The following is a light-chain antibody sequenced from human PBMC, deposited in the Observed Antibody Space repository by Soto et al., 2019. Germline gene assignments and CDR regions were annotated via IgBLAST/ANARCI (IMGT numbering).Light chain of an antibody. V-gene: IGKV1-5*01. CDR1: QSISNS. Sequence: DIQMTQSPSTLSVSVGDRVTNTCRARQSISNSLALYQQKPGKAPKLLFYVASTLEKGFPSRFSGSGSGTEFTLPIRSLQADDVETYFCHQYDSYSESFGQATNGAIK. J-gene: IGKJ1*01. CDR2: VAS. CDR3: HQYDSYSES.